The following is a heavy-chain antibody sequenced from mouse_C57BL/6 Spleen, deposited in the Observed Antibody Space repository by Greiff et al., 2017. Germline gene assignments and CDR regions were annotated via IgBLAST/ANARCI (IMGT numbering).Heavy chain of an antibody. D-gene: IGHD3-3*01. CDR3: ARYEGTEAWFAY. J-gene: IGHJ3*01. V-gene: IGHV7-3*01. CDR1: GFTFTDYY. Sequence: EVQLVESGGGLVQPGGSLSLSCAASGFTFTDYYMSWVRQPPGKALEWLGFIRNKANGYTTEYSASVKGRFTISRDNSQSILYLQMNALRAEDSATYYCARYEGTEAWFAYWGQGTLVTVSA. CDR2: IRNKANGYTT.